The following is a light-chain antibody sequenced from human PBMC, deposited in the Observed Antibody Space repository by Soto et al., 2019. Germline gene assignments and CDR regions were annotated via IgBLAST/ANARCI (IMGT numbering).Light chain of an antibody. CDR1: QSVGSN. J-gene: IGKJ1*01. V-gene: IGKV3-15*01. CDR3: QQYNNWPPDRT. Sequence: EIVMTQSPATLSVSPGERATLSCRASQSVGSNLAWYQQKPGQAPRLLIYGASTRATGIPARFSGSGSATEFTLTISSLQPEDFAIYFCQQYNNWPPDRTFGQGTKVEIK. CDR2: GAS.